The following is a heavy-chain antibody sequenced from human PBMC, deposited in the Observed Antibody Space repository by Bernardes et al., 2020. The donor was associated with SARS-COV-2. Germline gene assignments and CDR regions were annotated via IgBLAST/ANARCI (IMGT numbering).Heavy chain of an antibody. CDR2: INSDGSGT. V-gene: IGHV3-74*01. CDR1: GFSFSTSW. J-gene: IGHJ4*02. D-gene: IGHD4-4*01. Sequence: GGSLRLSCAASGFSFSTSWVHWVRQTPGKGLVWVSRINSDGSGTRYADSVEGRFTISRDNAKNTLYLQMNSLRAEDTAVYYCLTRTTVTTFSYYWGQGTLVTVSS. CDR3: LTRTTVTTFSYY.